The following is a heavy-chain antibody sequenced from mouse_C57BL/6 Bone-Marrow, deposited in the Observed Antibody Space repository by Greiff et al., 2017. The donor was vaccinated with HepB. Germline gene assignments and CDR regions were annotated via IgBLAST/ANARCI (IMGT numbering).Heavy chain of an antibody. D-gene: IGHD2-3*01. J-gene: IGHJ2*01. V-gene: IGHV1-78*01. CDR3: GREDGGYSSDFDY. CDR2: IYPRDGST. Sequence: VQLQQSDAELVKPGASVKISCKASGYTFTDHTIHWMKQRPEQGLEWIGYIYPRDGSTKYNEKFKGKATLTAAKSSSTAYMQLNSLTSEDSAVYFCGREDGGYSSDFDYWGQGTTLTVSS. CDR1: GYTFTDHT.